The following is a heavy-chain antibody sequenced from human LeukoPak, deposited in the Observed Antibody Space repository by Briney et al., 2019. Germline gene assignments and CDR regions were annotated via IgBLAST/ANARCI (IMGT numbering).Heavy chain of an antibody. D-gene: IGHD7-27*01. CDR3: ARDYRTGFDY. J-gene: IGHJ4*02. Sequence: GASVKVSCKASGYTFTSYRISWVRQAPGQGLEWLGWISTYNGNTHYAQKLQGRVTMTTDTSTTTAYMELRSLRSDDTAVYYCARDYRTGFDYWGQGTLVTVSS. CDR2: ISTYNGNT. V-gene: IGHV1-18*01. CDR1: GYTFTSYR.